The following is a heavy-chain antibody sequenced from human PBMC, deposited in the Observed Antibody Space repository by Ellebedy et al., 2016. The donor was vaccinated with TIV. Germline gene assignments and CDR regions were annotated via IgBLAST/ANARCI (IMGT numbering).Heavy chain of an antibody. J-gene: IGHJ4*02. Sequence: PGGSLRLSCQGSAYSFINYWIVWVRQIPGRGLEFRGIIDLSDSDTRYNPSFHGQVPISDDRSVTTADLHFNSRKPSDTAVYYCAKLGHRATPDDSWGQGTLVTVSS. CDR3: AKLGHRATPDDS. V-gene: IGHV5-51*01. CDR1: AYSFINYW. CDR2: IDLSDSDT. D-gene: IGHD1-14*01.